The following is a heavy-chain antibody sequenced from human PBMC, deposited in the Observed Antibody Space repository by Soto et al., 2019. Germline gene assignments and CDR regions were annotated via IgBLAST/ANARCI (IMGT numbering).Heavy chain of an antibody. J-gene: IGHJ4*02. D-gene: IGHD6-6*01. Sequence: EVQLVESGGGLVKPGGSLRLSCAASGFTFSSYSMNWVRQTPGKGLEWVSSISSSSSYIYYADSVKGRFTISRDNAKNSLYLQMNSLRAEDTAVYYCARDLYSSSARYFDYWGQGTLVTVSS. V-gene: IGHV3-21*01. CDR2: ISSSSSYI. CDR1: GFTFSSYS. CDR3: ARDLYSSSARYFDY.